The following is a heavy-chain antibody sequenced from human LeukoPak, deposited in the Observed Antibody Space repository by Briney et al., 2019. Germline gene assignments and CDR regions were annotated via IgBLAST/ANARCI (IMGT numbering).Heavy chain of an antibody. CDR1: GASISGLSDY. D-gene: IGHD3-3*01. J-gene: IGHJ4*02. V-gene: IGHV4-39*01. CDR3: ARHLTYDLGDF. Sequence: SETLSLTCTVSGASISGLSDYWGWIRQAPGKGLEWIGSMFNGGGTFYNPSLKSRVSMSIDMSKNQFSLRLKSAAASDTALYYCARHLTYDLGDFWGQGVQVTVAS. CDR2: MFNGGGT.